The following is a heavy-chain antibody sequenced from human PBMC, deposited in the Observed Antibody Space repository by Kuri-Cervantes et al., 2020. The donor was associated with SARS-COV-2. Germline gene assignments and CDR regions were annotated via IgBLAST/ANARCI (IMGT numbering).Heavy chain of an antibody. CDR2: IIPIFGTA. CDR1: GGTFSSYA. V-gene: IGHV1-69*06. Sequence: SVKVSCKASGGTFSSYAISWVRQAPGQGLEWMGGIIPIFGTANYAQKFQGRVTITADKSTSTAYMELSSLRSEDTAVYYCARTRGANIVVVPAAISAWFDPWGQGTLVT. CDR3: ARTRGANIVVVPAAISAWFDP. D-gene: IGHD2-2*01. J-gene: IGHJ5*02.